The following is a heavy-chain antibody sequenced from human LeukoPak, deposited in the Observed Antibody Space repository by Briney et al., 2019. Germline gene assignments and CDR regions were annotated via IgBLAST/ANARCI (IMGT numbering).Heavy chain of an antibody. D-gene: IGHD5/OR15-5a*01. J-gene: IGHJ1*01. V-gene: IGHV1-2*02. CDR2: IFPHSGDT. CDR1: GHTFTGYY. Sequence: ASVKVSCKASGHTFTGYYIHWVRQAPGEGLEWVGWIFPHSGDTYYAQKFHGRVAMTTDTSINTAYMELSSLKSDDTGVYFCARPPRDLVSAAPFPYWGQGTPVTVSS. CDR3: ARPPRDLVSAAPFPY.